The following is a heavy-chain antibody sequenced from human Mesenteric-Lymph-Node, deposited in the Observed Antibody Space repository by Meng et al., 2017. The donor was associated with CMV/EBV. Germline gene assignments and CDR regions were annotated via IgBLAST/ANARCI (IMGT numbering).Heavy chain of an antibody. CDR1: GGSFSGYY. D-gene: IGHD4-23*01. Sequence: QVQLQQGGQGLLKPSETLSLTCAVDGGSFSGYYWSWIRQPPGKGLEWIGEINHSGSTNYNPSLKSRVTISVDTSKNQFSLKLSSVTAAGTAVYYCARHQRWLKSEGGFNYWGQGTLVTVSS. J-gene: IGHJ4*02. V-gene: IGHV4-34*01. CDR2: INHSGST. CDR3: ARHQRWLKSEGGFNY.